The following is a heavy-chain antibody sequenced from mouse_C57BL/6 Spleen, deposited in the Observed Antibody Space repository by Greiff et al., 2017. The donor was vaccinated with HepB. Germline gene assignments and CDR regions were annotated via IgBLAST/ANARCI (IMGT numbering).Heavy chain of an antibody. Sequence: EVQLVESGGDLVKPGGSLKLSCAASGFTFSSYGMSWVRQTPDKRLEWVATISSGGSYTYYTDSVKGRFTISRDNAKNTLYLQMSSLKSEDTAMYYCASLTTVVARDWYFDVWGTGTTVTVSS. CDR2: ISSGGSYT. D-gene: IGHD1-1*01. V-gene: IGHV5-6*01. CDR3: ASLTTVVARDWYFDV. CDR1: GFTFSSYG. J-gene: IGHJ1*03.